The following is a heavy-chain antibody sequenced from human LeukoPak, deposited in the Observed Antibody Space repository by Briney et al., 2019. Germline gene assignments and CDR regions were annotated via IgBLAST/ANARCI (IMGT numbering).Heavy chain of an antibody. CDR1: GFTFSSFG. Sequence: PGRSLRLSCAASGFTFSSFGMHWVRQAPGKGLEWVAVIWYDGSNKYYADSVKGRFTISRDNSKNTLYLQMNSLRDEDTAVYYCARVGPLWFGELFTPLPYYYYYGMDVWGQGTTVTVSS. CDR2: IWYDGSNK. V-gene: IGHV3-33*01. D-gene: IGHD3-10*01. CDR3: ARVGPLWFGELFTPLPYYYYYGMDV. J-gene: IGHJ6*02.